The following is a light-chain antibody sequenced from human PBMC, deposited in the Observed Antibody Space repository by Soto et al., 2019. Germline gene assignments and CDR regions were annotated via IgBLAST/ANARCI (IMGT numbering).Light chain of an antibody. CDR3: CSYAGSSTFVNWV. Sequence: QSALTQPASVSGSPGQSITISCTGTSSDVGSYNLVSWYQQHPGKAPKLMIYEGSKRPSGVSNRFSGSKSGNTASLTISGLQAEDEADYYRCSYAGSSTFVNWVFGGGTKLTVL. J-gene: IGLJ3*02. CDR2: EGS. V-gene: IGLV2-23*03. CDR1: SSDVGSYNL.